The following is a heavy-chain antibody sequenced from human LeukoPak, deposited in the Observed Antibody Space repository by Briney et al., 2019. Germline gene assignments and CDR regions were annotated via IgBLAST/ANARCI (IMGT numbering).Heavy chain of an antibody. CDR2: INTNTGNP. V-gene: IGHV7-4-1*02. D-gene: IGHD3-10*01. CDR1: GYTFTSYA. CDR3: ARDGVLLWFGEVNWFDP. Sequence: ASVKVSCKASGYTFTSYAMNWVRQAPGQGLEWVGWINTNTGNPTYAQGFTGRFVFSLDTSVSTAYLQISSLKAEDTAVYYCARDGVLLWFGEVNWFDPWGQGTLVTVSS. J-gene: IGHJ5*02.